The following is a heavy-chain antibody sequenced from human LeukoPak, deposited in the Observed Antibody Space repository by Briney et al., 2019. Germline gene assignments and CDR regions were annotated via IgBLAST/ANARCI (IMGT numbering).Heavy chain of an antibody. CDR2: ISSSNSYI. Sequence: GGSLRLSCAASGFTFSSYSMNWVRQAPGKGLEWVSSISSSNSYIYYADSVKGRFTISRDNAKNSLYLQMNSLRAEDTAVYYCARDPYSGSYGNYYYYFMDVWGKGTTVTISS. J-gene: IGHJ6*03. CDR1: GFTFSSYS. CDR3: ARDPYSGSYGNYYYYFMDV. D-gene: IGHD1-26*01. V-gene: IGHV3-21*01.